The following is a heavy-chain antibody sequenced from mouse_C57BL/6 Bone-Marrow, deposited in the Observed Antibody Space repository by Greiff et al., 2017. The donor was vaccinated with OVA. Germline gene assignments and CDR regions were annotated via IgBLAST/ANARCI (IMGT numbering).Heavy chain of an antibody. Sequence: EVQGVESGGGLVQSGRSLRLSCATSGFTFSDFYMEWVRQAPGKGLEWIAASRNKANDYTTEYSASVKGRFIVSRDTSQSILYLQMNALRAEDTAIYYCARDDWNYAMDYWGQGTSVTVSS. CDR2: SRNKANDYTT. CDR3: ARDDWNYAMDY. V-gene: IGHV7-1*01. CDR1: GFTFSDFY. J-gene: IGHJ4*01.